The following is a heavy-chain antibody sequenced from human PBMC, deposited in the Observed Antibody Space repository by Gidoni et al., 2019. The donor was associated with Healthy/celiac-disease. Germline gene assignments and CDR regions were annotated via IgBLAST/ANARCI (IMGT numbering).Heavy chain of an antibody. V-gene: IGHV4-59*01. J-gene: IGHJ4*02. CDR2: IYYSGST. Sequence: QVQLQESGPGLVKPSETLSLTCPVSGGSISSYYWSWSRQPPGKGLEWIGYIYYSGSTNYNPSLKSRVTISVDTSKNQFSLKLSSVTAADTAVYYCARSSSGSYPYFDYWGQGTLVTVSS. CDR3: ARSSSGSYPYFDY. CDR1: GGSISSYY. D-gene: IGHD3-22*01.